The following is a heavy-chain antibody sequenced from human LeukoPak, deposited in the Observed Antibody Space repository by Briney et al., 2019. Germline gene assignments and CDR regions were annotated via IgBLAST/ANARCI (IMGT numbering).Heavy chain of an antibody. J-gene: IGHJ3*02. Sequence: PGGSLRLSCAASGFTFGSYSMNWVRQAPGKGLEWVSYISSSSSTIYYTDSVKGRFTISRDNAKNSLYLQMYSLRAEDTAVYYCARDSKAARGDAFDIWGQGTMVTVSS. CDR2: ISSSSSTI. V-gene: IGHV3-48*01. CDR1: GFTFGSYS. D-gene: IGHD6-6*01. CDR3: ARDSKAARGDAFDI.